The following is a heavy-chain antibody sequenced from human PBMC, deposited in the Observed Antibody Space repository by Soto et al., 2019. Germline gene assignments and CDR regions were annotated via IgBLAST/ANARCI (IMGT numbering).Heavy chain of an antibody. CDR3: ARGVSGSYYRYDY. V-gene: IGHV3-74*01. CDR1: GFTFSSYW. D-gene: IGHD3-10*01. J-gene: IGHJ4*02. Sequence: GGSLRLSCAASGFTFSSYWMHWVRQAPGKGLVWVSRINSDGSSTSYADSVKGRFTISRDNAKNTLYLQMNSLRAEDTAVYYCARGVSGSYYRYDYWGQGTLVTVSS. CDR2: INSDGSST.